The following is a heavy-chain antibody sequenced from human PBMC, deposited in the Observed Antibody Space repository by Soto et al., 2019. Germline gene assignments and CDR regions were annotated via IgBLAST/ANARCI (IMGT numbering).Heavy chain of an antibody. D-gene: IGHD6-13*01. CDR2: IIPIFGTE. CDR1: GGTFSSYA. CDR3: ARDRIAGSKYYYGMDV. J-gene: IGHJ6*02. V-gene: IGHV1-69*01. Sequence: QVQLVQSGAEVKKPGSSVRVSCKASGGTFSSYAISWVRQAPGQGLEWMGGIIPIFGTENYAQKFQGRVTITADESPSTAYMELSRLRSEDTAVYYCARDRIAGSKYYYGMDVWGQGTTVTVSS.